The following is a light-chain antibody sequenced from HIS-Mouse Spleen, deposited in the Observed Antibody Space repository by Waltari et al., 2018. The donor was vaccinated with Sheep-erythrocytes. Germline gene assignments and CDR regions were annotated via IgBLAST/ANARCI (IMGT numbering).Light chain of an antibody. CDR2: DVS. V-gene: IGLV2-11*01. Sequence: QSALTQPRSVSGSPGQSVTISCTGTSSDGGGYNYVSWYQQHPGKAPKLMSYDVSKRPSGVPDRWSGSKSGNTASLTISGLQAEDEADYYCCSYAGSYTWVFGGGTKLTVL. CDR3: CSYAGSYTWV. J-gene: IGLJ3*02. CDR1: SSDGGGYNY.